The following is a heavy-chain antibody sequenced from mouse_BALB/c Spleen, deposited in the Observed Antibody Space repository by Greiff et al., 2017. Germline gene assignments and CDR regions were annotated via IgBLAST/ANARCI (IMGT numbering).Heavy chain of an antibody. D-gene: IGHD2-1*01. J-gene: IGHJ3*01. V-gene: IGHV7-1*02. Sequence: EVKLMESGGGLVQPGGSLRLSCATSGFTFSDFYMEWVRQPPGKRLEWIAASRNKANDYTTEYSASVKGRFIVSRDTSQSILYLQMNALRAEDTAIYYCARAGYGNYPAWFAYWGQGTLVTVSA. CDR1: GFTFSDFY. CDR2: SRNKANDYTT. CDR3: ARAGYGNYPAWFAY.